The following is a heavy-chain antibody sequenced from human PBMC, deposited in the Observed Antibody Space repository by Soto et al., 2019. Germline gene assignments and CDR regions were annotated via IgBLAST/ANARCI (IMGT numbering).Heavy chain of an antibody. Sequence: QVQLVQSGADVKKPGSSVKVSCKASGGTFSSYAISWVRQAPGQGLEWMGGIIPIFGTANYAQKFQGRVPITADESTSTAYMELSSLRSEDTAVYYWARDYEEGYGGWFDPWGQGTLVTVSS. J-gene: IGHJ5*02. CDR1: GGTFSSYA. V-gene: IGHV1-69*01. CDR2: IIPIFGTA. D-gene: IGHD5-12*01. CDR3: ARDYEEGYGGWFDP.